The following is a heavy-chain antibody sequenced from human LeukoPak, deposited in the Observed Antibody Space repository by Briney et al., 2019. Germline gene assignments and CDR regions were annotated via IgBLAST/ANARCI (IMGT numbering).Heavy chain of an antibody. J-gene: IGHJ4*01. V-gene: IGHV3-23*01. CDR2: VSGNGYSAEAT. D-gene: IGHD4-23*01. Sequence: PGGSLRLSCAASGSIFSTYTMSWVRQAPGKGLEWVSSVSGNGYSAEATYYADSVKGRFSISRDDSKNTMYLEMTRLRVEDTALYFCAKRGGNSRGTYFDYWGHGILVTVSA. CDR3: AKRGGNSRGTYFDY. CDR1: GSIFSTYT.